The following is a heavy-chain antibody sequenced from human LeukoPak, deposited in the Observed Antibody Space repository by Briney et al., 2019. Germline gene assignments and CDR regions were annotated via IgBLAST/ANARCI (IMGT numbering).Heavy chain of an antibody. J-gene: IGHJ4*02. CDR2: IIPIFGTA. Sequence: SVKVSCKASGGTFSSYAISWVRQAPGQGLEWMGGIIPIFGTANYAQKFQGRVTITADESASTAYMELSSLRSEDTAVYYCARADYYGSGSYSFGFDYWGQGTLVTVSS. CDR3: ARADYYGSGSYSFGFDY. CDR1: GGTFSSYA. V-gene: IGHV1-69*13. D-gene: IGHD3-10*01.